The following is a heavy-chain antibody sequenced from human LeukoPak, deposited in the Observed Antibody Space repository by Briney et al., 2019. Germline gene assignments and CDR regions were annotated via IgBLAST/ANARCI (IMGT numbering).Heavy chain of an antibody. V-gene: IGHV3-15*01. CDR3: AREETFYCSSTSCLGMDV. CDR2: IKSKTDGGTT. CDR1: GFTFSNAW. D-gene: IGHD2-2*01. Sequence: KPGGSLRLSCAASGFTFSNAWMSWVRQAPGKGLEWVGRIKSKTDGGTTDYAAPVKDRFTISRDDSKDTLYLQMNSLRAEDTAVYYCAREETFYCSSTSCLGMDVWGQGTTVTVSS. J-gene: IGHJ6*02.